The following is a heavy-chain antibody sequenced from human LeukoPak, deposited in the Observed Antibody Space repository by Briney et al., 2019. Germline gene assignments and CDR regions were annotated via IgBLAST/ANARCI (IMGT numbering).Heavy chain of an antibody. V-gene: IGHV4-59*01. J-gene: IGHJ6*03. CDR2: IYYSGST. Sequence: SETLSLTCTVSGGSISSYYWSWIRQPPGKGLEWIGYIYYSGSTNYNPFLKSRVTISVGTSKNQFSLKLSSVTAADTAVYYCARSPYGDYPMDVWGKGTTVTVSS. D-gene: IGHD4-17*01. CDR1: GGSISSYY. CDR3: ARSPYGDYPMDV.